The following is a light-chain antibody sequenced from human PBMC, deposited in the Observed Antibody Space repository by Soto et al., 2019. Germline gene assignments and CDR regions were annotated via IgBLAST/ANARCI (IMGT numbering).Light chain of an antibody. V-gene: IGKV1-5*03. CDR3: QHYNDYSWT. CDR2: KTS. J-gene: IGKJ1*01. CDR1: QSISIW. Sequence: DIHMTQSPSTLSASVGDRVTITCRASQSISIWLAWYQQKPGKAPNLLIYKTSSLESGVPSRFSGSGSGTEFTLPISSLQPDNFAAYYCQHYNDYSWTFGQGTKVESK.